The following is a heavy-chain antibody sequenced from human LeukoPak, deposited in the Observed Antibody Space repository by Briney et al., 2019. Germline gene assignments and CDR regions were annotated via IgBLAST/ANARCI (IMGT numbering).Heavy chain of an antibody. Sequence: GGSLRLSCEASGFTFSNYWMSWVRQAPGKGLEWVANINQDAGGKYYVDSVKGRFTISRENAKSSLYLQMNSLRAEDTAVYYCARDNSGPQNWGQGTLVIVSS. J-gene: IGHJ4*02. CDR2: INQDAGGK. CDR3: ARDNSGPQN. V-gene: IGHV3-7*05. D-gene: IGHD1-26*01. CDR1: GFTFSNYW.